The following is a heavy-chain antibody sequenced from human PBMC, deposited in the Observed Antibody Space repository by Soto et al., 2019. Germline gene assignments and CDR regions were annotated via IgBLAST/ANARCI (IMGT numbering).Heavy chain of an antibody. CDR1: GGSISSGDYY. V-gene: IGHV4-30-4*01. J-gene: IGHJ4*02. D-gene: IGHD4-17*01. CDR3: ARGVRFGFGTTVTPFDY. Sequence: PSETLSLTCTVSGGSISSGDYYWSWIRQPPGKGLEWIGYIYYSGSTYYNPSLKSRVTISVDTSKNQFSLKLSSVTAADTAVYYCARGVRFGFGTTVTPFDYWGQGTLVTVSS. CDR2: IYYSGST.